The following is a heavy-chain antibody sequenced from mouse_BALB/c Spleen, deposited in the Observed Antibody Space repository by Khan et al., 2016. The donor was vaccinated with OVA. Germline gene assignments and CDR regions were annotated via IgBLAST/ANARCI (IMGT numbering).Heavy chain of an antibody. Sequence: QIQLVQSGPELKKPGETVKISCKASGYTFTNYGMNWVKQAPGKGLKWMGWINTYTGEPTYADYFKGRFAFSLESSASTAYLQINNLKNEDTATYFCTSGGYWYFDVWGAGTTVTVSS. CDR1: GYTFTNYG. V-gene: IGHV9-3-1*01. J-gene: IGHJ1*01. CDR3: TSGGYWYFDV. D-gene: IGHD1-1*02. CDR2: INTYTGEP.